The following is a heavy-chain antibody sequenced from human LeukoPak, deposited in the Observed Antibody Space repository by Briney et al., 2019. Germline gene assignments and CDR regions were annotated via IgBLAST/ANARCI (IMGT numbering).Heavy chain of an antibody. D-gene: IGHD2-2*01. V-gene: IGHV3-20*04. J-gene: IGHJ4*02. CDR1: GYAFDEHG. Sequence: PGGSLRLSCTASGYAFDEHGMSWVRQVPGKGLEWVSGINWSGGSTGYADPLRGRFTISRDNAKNSLYLQMDSLRAEDTALYYCARAPITSPFYFDYWGQGTLVTVSS. CDR3: ARAPITSPFYFDY. CDR2: INWSGGST.